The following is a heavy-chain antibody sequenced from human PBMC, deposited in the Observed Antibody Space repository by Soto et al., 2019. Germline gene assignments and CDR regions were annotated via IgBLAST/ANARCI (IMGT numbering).Heavy chain of an antibody. V-gene: IGHV1-69*02. CDR3: ASSCPPSGYDPPLAY. CDR2: IIPILGIA. Sequence: ASVKVSCKASGGTFSSYTISWVRQAPGQGLEWMGRIIPILGIANYAQKFQGRVTITADKSTSTAYMELSSLRSEDTAVYYCASSCPPSGYDPPLAYWAQEPLVPVSP. J-gene: IGHJ4*02. CDR1: GGTFSSYT. D-gene: IGHD5-12*01.